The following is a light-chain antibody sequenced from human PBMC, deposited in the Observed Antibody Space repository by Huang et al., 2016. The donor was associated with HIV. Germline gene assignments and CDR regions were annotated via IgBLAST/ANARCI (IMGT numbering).Light chain of an antibody. V-gene: IGKV3-15*01. CDR1: QTVNSN. Sequence: EIVMTQSPATLSVSPGERATLSCRASQTVNSNLAWYPHKPGQAPRLLIYGASTRATGVPARFSGSVSGTKFTLTISSLQSEDFAVYYCQQYNNWLAFGQGTKVEIK. J-gene: IGKJ1*01. CDR3: QQYNNWLA. CDR2: GAS.